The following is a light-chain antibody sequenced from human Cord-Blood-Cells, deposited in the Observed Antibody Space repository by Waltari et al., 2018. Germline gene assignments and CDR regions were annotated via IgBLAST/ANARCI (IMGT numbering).Light chain of an antibody. CDR3: QQSYSTPYT. J-gene: IGKJ2*01. V-gene: IGKV1-39*01. Sequence: DIQMTQSPSSLSASVGARVTITCRASQSISSYLNWYQQKPGTAPKPLIYAASSLQSGVPSRFSGSGSGTDFTLTISSLQPEDFATYYCQQSYSTPYTFGQGTKLEIK. CDR2: AAS. CDR1: QSISSY.